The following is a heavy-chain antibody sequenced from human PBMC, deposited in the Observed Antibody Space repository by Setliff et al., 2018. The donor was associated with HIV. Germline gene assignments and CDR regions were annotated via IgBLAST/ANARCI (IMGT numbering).Heavy chain of an antibody. CDR3: ARRSIVGSTRGYYYYALDA. V-gene: IGHV4-4*08. CDR1: GGSINNYF. D-gene: IGHD1-26*01. J-gene: IGHJ6*02. Sequence: SETLSLTCTVSGGSINNYFWSWIRQAPGKGLEWLGYIYISGTTNYNPSLKGRVTMFLDTSKNQFSLKLTSVTAADTAVYYCARRSIVGSTRGYYYYALDAWGQGTTVTVSS. CDR2: IYISGTT.